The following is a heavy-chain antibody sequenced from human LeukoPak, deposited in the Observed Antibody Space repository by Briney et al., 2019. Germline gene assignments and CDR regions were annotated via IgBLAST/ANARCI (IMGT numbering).Heavy chain of an antibody. CDR2: ISGSGGST. V-gene: IGHV3-23*01. D-gene: IGHD6-13*01. CDR3: TLAAAGKGLDY. CDR1: GFTFSSYA. Sequence: GGSLRLSCAASGFTFSSYAMSWVRQALGKGLEWVSAISGSGGSTYYADSVKGRFTISRDNTKNTLYLQMNSLRAEDTAVYYCTLAAAGKGLDYWGQGTLVTVSS. J-gene: IGHJ4*02.